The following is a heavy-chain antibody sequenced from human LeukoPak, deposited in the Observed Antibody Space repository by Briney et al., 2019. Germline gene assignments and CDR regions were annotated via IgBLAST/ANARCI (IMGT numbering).Heavy chain of an antibody. CDR3: ARDDGDLDY. Sequence: GGSLGLSCAASGFTFSSYWMHWVRRAPGKGLVWVSRINSEGISTNYADSVKGRFTISRDNAKNTLYLQMDSLRAEDTAMYYCARDDGDLDYWGQGTLVTVSS. J-gene: IGHJ4*02. V-gene: IGHV3-74*01. CDR1: GFTFSSYW. CDR2: INSEGIST. D-gene: IGHD4-17*01.